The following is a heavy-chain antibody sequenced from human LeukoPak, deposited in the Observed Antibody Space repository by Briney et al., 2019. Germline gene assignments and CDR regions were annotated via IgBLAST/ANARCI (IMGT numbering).Heavy chain of an antibody. V-gene: IGHV4-59*01. Sequence: SEPLSLTCTVSGGSISSYYWSWVRQPPGKGLEWIGYIYYSGSTNYNPSLKSRVTISVDTSKNQFSLKLSSVTAADTAVYYCARGYDFWSGYYFDYWGQGTLVTVSS. CDR3: ARGYDFWSGYYFDY. CDR2: IYYSGST. CDR1: GGSISSYY. D-gene: IGHD3-3*01. J-gene: IGHJ4*02.